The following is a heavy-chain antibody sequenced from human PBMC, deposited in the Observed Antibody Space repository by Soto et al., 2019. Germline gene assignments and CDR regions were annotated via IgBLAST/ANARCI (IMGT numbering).Heavy chain of an antibody. CDR1: GFTFSSYC. Sequence: PGGSLRLSCAASGFTFSSYCMHLVRQAPGKGLEWVSVIWCDGSNKYYADSVKGRFTISRDNSKNTLYLQMNSLRAEDTAVYYCARGYCSSTSCYYYYCYGMAFWGQGTTVTLSS. J-gene: IGHJ6*01. D-gene: IGHD2-2*01. CDR3: ARGYCSSTSCYYYYCYGMAF. CDR2: IWCDGSNK. V-gene: IGHV3-33*01.